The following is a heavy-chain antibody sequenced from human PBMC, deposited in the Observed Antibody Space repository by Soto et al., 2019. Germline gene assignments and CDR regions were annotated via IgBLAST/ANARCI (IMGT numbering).Heavy chain of an antibody. CDR2: IYYSGST. V-gene: IGHV4-59*04. D-gene: IGHD3-3*01. J-gene: IGHJ6*02. Sequence: SETLSLTCTVSGGSISSYYWSWIRQPPGKGLEWIGYIYYSGSTYYNPSLKSRVTISVDTSKNQFSLKLSSVTAADTAVYYCARVYDFWSGYLKNYGMDVWGQGTTVTVSS. CDR1: GGSISSYY. CDR3: ARVYDFWSGYLKNYGMDV.